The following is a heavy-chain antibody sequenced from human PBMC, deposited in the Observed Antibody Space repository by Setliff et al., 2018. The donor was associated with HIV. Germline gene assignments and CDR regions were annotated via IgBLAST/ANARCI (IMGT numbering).Heavy chain of an antibody. D-gene: IGHD1-26*01. Sequence: GGSLRLSCAASGFSFSSYSMNWVRQAPGKGLEWIAYINTATVTTTVYYADSVKGRFTVSRGNAKNSLFLDMNSLRDEDSAVYYCARVGRIYYFEHWGQGTVVTVSS. CDR1: GFSFSSYS. J-gene: IGHJ4*02. V-gene: IGHV3-48*02. CDR3: ARVGRIYYFEH. CDR2: INTATVTTT.